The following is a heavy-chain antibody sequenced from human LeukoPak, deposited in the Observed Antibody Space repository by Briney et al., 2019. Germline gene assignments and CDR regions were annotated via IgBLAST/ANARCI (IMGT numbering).Heavy chain of an antibody. Sequence: SQTLSLTCTLSAPSISIISSRTYYCGWIRQTPGKGLDWIVILYYGENSHYNQSLKSRATLSVDTSNNQFSLKLTSVTAADAAVYFCARQLPTAAADTRGYFDYWGQGTVVTDSS. CDR2: LYYGENS. CDR1: APSISIISSRTYY. J-gene: IGHJ4*02. CDR3: ARQLPTAAADTRGYFDY. D-gene: IGHD6-25*01. V-gene: IGHV4-39*01.